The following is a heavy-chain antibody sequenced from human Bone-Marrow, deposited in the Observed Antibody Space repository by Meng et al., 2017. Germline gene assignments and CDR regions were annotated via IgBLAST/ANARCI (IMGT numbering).Heavy chain of an antibody. CDR3: TTTYYDYVWGSYPDFDY. J-gene: IGHJ4*02. Sequence: GGSLRLSCAASGFTFNNYAMAWVRQAPGKGLEWVGRIKSKTDGGTTDYAAPVKGRFTISRDDSKNTLYLQMNSLKTEDTAVYYCTTTYYDYVWGSYPDFDYWGQGTLVTVSS. V-gene: IGHV3-15*01. CDR1: GFTFNNYA. CDR2: IKSKTDGGTT. D-gene: IGHD3-16*01.